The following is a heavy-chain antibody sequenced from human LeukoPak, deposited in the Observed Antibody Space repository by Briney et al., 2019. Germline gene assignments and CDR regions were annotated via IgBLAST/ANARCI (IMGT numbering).Heavy chain of an antibody. CDR3: ARDPDIVVVPAASVNFDY. J-gene: IGHJ4*02. CDR2: FDPEDGET. D-gene: IGHD2-2*01. Sequence: ASVKVSCKVSGYTLTELSMHWVRQAPGKGLEWMGGFDPEDGETIYAQKLQGRVTMTTDTSTSTAYMELRSLRSDDTAVYYCARDPDIVVVPAASVNFDYWGQGTLVTVSS. V-gene: IGHV1-24*01. CDR1: GYTLTELS.